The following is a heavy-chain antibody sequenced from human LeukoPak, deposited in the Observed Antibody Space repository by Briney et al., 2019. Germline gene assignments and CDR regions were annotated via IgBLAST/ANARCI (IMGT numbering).Heavy chain of an antibody. CDR2: INHSGST. CDR1: GGSFSGYY. CDR3: ARGRLRITILGYMDV. Sequence: SETLSLTCAVYGGSFSGYYWSWIRQPPGKGLEWIGEINHSGSTNYNPSLKSRVTISVATSKNQFSLKLSSVTAADTAVYYCARGRLRITILGYMDVWGKGTTVTVSS. V-gene: IGHV4-34*01. D-gene: IGHD3-3*01. J-gene: IGHJ6*03.